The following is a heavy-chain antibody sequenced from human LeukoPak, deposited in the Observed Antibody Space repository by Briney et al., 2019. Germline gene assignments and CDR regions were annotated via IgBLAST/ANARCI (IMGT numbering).Heavy chain of an antibody. CDR3: ARFGYVAAVDA. CDR2: INPAGSET. D-gene: IGHD2-15*01. CDR1: GFSFRAYW. V-gene: IGHV3-7*01. Sequence: GGSLRLSCAASGFSFRAYWLTWVRQAPGTGLEWVANINPAGSETYYVDPVKGRFSISRDNAKNLVYLQMNSLRAEDTAVYHCARFGYVAAVDAWGQGAPVTVSS. J-gene: IGHJ4*02.